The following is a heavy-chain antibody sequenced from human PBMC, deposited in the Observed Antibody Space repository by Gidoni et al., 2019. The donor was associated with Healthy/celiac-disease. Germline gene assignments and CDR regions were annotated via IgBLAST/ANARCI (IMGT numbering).Heavy chain of an antibody. CDR2: IVYDAINK. J-gene: IGHJ6*02. D-gene: IGHD2-8*01. Sequence: QVQLVESGGGVVQPGRALRLSCAASGFTFSSYGLHWVRQAPGKGRECPALIVYDAINKYHADSVKGRFTISSDNSKNTLYLQMNSLRAEDTAVYYCARDRVYCTNGVCYSGDYGMDVWGQGTTVTVSS. CDR1: GFTFSSYG. CDR3: ARDRVYCTNGVCYSGDYGMDV. V-gene: IGHV3-33*01.